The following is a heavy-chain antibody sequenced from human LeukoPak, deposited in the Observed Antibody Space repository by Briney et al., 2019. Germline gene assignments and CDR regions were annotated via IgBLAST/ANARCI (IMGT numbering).Heavy chain of an antibody. D-gene: IGHD5-24*01. CDR1: GYSFTSYW. Sequence: GESLKISCKGSGYSFTSYWIGWVRQVPGKGLEWMRIIYPGDSDTRYSPSFQGQVTISADKSISTAYLQWSSLKASDTAMYYCASSIDMAATTLGFDYWGQGTLVTVSS. CDR3: ASSIDMAATTLGFDY. J-gene: IGHJ4*02. V-gene: IGHV5-51*01. CDR2: IYPGDSDT.